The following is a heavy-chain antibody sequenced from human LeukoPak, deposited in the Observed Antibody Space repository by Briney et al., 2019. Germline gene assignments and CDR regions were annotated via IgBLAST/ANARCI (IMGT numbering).Heavy chain of an antibody. D-gene: IGHD2-21*01. CDR2: ISSSSSYI. J-gene: IGHJ3*02. CDR3: ATSMAQDVDAFHI. CDR1: GFTLSTYS. V-gene: IGHV3-21*01. Sequence: GGSLRLSCAAFGFTLSTYSMNWVRQAPGKGLEWVSSISSSSSYIYYADSVKGRFTISRDNAKNSLYLQMNILRAEDTAMFYCATSMAQDVDAFHIWGQGTMVTVSS.